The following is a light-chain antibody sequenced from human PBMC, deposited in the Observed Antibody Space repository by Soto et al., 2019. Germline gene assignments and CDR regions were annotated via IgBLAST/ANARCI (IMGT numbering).Light chain of an antibody. J-gene: IGKJ1*01. CDR2: DAS. Sequence: DIKMTQSPATLSASVGDKATLTCRASQSISSRLAWYQQKPGKAPKLLIYDASSLESGVPSRFSGSGSGTEFTLTISSLQPDDFATYYCQHYNSYSEAFGQGTKV. CDR1: QSISSR. V-gene: IGKV1-5*01. CDR3: QHYNSYSEA.